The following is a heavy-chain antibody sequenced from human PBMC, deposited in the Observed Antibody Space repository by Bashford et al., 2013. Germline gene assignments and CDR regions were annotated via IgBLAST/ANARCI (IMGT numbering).Heavy chain of an antibody. CDR3: ARGTAGNDYYYYGMDV. D-gene: IGHD6-13*01. Sequence: SVKVSCKASGGTFSSYAISWVRQAPGQGLEWMGGIIPIFGTANYAQKFQGRVTITADESTSTAYMELSSLRSEDTAVYYCARGTAGNDYYYYGMDVWGQGTTVTVSS. CDR2: IIPIFGTA. CDR1: GGTFSSYA. V-gene: IGHV1-69*13. J-gene: IGHJ6*02.